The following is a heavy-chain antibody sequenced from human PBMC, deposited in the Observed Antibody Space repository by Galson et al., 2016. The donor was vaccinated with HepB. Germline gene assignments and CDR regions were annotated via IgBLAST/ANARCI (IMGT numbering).Heavy chain of an antibody. D-gene: IGHD3-9*01. CDR1: GFTFSRYE. CDR3: AREPVRLDDLLTGPPKNPDY. V-gene: IGHV3-48*03. Sequence: SLRLSCAASGFTFSRYEMHWVRQAPGKGLEWVSYISSSGTTIYYADSAKGRFTISRDSAKNSLYLQMNSLRAEDMAVYYCAREPVRLDDLLTGPPKNPDYWGQGTLVTVSS. CDR2: ISSSGTTI. J-gene: IGHJ4*02.